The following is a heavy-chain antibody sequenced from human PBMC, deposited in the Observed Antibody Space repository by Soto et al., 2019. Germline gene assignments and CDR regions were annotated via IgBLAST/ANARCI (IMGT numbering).Heavy chain of an antibody. CDR1: GGSISSGGYY. V-gene: IGHV4-31*03. CDR2: IFYSGST. CDR3: ARAPGAFFDY. Sequence: QVQLQESGPGLVKPSQTLSLTCTVSGGSISSGGYYWSWIRQHPGKGLEWIGYIFYSGSTFYNPSLKSRVTFSVDTSKYQFSLKLSSGTAADTAVYFCARAPGAFFDYWGQGTLVTVSS. J-gene: IGHJ4*02.